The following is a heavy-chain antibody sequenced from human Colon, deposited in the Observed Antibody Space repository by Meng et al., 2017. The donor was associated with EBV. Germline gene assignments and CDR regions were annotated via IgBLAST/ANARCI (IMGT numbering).Heavy chain of an antibody. J-gene: IGHJ4*02. CDR1: GGSFSGYY. D-gene: IGHD1-26*01. V-gene: IGHV4-34*01. CDR2: INHSGST. CDR3: ARGPGGSYYLYYFDY. Sequence: QVPLQQWGAGLLKPSETLSLTCAVYGGSFSGYYWSWIRQPPEKGLEWIGEINHSGSTNYNPSLKSRVTISVDTSKKQFSLKLSSVTAADTAVYYCARGPGGSYYLYYFDYWGQGTLVTVSS.